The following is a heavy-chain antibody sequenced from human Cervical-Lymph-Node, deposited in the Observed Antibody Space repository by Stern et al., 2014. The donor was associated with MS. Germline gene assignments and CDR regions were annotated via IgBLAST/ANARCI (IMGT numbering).Heavy chain of an antibody. CDR3: AREGTNFGVAPYNYGMDV. V-gene: IGHV3-30*01. CDR1: GFTFSSHA. CDR2: ISFDGREK. Sequence: VQLVESGGGVVQPGRSLRLSCAASGFTFSSHAMHWVRQAPGKGLEWVAVISFDGREKYYSGSVKGRFTISRDNSGDTLNLQVNSLRGEDTAVYYCAREGTNFGVAPYNYGMDVWGQGTTVPV. J-gene: IGHJ6*02. D-gene: IGHD3-3*01.